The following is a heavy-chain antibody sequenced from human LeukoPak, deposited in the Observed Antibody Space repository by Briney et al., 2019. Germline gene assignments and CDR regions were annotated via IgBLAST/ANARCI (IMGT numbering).Heavy chain of an antibody. CDR1: GGSISSSSYY. J-gene: IGHJ4*02. Sequence: PSETLSLTCTVSGGSISSSSYYWSWVRQPPGKGLEWIGYISYSGSTYYNPSLKSRVTISIDTSKSQFSLKLSSVIAADTAVYYCARYYGGNSNFDYWGQGTLVTVSS. CDR2: ISYSGST. CDR3: ARYYGGNSNFDY. V-gene: IGHV4-30-4*01. D-gene: IGHD4-23*01.